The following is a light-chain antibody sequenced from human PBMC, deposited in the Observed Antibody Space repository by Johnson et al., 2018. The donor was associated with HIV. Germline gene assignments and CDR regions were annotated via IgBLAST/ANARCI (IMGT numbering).Light chain of an antibody. CDR2: DNN. CDR1: SSNIGNNY. J-gene: IGLJ1*01. CDR3: GTWDSSLSNFV. V-gene: IGLV1-51*01. Sequence: QTVLTQPPSVSAAPGQTVTISCSGSSSNIGNNYVSWYQQLPGTAPKLLIYDNNKRPSGIPDRFSGSKSGTSATLGITGLQTGDEADYYCGTWDSSLSNFVFGIGTKVSVL.